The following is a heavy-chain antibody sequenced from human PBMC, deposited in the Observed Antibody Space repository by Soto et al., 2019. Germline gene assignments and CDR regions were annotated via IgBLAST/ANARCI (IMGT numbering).Heavy chain of an antibody. Sequence: GGSLRLSCAASGFSFSDFYMSWVRLAPGKGLEWVSFISTSGRPKFYADSVKGRFTISRDNANNSIYLQMNSLRAEDTAVYYCAKSHAGYDYSDSWGQGIQVTVS. D-gene: IGHD5-12*01. CDR2: ISTSGRPK. CDR1: GFSFSDFY. J-gene: IGHJ4*02. CDR3: AKSHAGYDYSDS. V-gene: IGHV3-11*01.